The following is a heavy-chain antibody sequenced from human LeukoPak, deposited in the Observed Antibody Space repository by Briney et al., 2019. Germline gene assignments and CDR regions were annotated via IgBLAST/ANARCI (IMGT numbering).Heavy chain of an antibody. J-gene: IGHJ5*02. V-gene: IGHV4-59*01. Sequence: SETLSLTCTVSGDSISSYFWTWIRQPPGKGLEWLGYLYNSGNTNYNPSLKSRVTMSVDTSKNQFSLRLTSVTAADTAVYYCARTENYIPEDWFDPWGQGTLVTVSS. CDR3: ARTENYIPEDWFDP. D-gene: IGHD5-24*01. CDR2: LYNSGNT. CDR1: GDSISSYF.